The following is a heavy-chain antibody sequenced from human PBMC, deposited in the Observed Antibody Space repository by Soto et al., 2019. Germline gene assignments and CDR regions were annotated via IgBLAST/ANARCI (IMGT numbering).Heavy chain of an antibody. CDR1: GFTSYDHG. Sequence: SLSCVSSGFTSYDHGMHPVRRVPGKGLERISGIIWSSGFAGYVDSVKCRFTISGDNARNSLYLQMNSLRPEDTAFYFGTKDSTPGSRAYWGQGTLVSVSS. J-gene: IGHJ4*02. CDR2: IIWSSGFA. CDR3: TKDSTPGSRAY. D-gene: IGHD1-1*01. V-gene: IGHV3-9*02.